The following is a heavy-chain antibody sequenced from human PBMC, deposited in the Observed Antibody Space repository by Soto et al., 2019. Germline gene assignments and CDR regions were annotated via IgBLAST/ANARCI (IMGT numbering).Heavy chain of an antibody. J-gene: IGHJ4*02. CDR1: GFTFNTYG. V-gene: IGHV3-48*01. D-gene: IGHD6-19*01. CDR3: ARELAVAGYDY. CDR2: ISSSGSAQ. Sequence: EVQLVESGGGLVRPGGSLRLSCAASGFTFNTYGMDWVRQAPGKGLEWLSYISSSGSAQFYADSVQGRFTISRDNAKNSLYLQMNSLRAEDTAVYYWARELAVAGYDYWGQGTLVTVSS.